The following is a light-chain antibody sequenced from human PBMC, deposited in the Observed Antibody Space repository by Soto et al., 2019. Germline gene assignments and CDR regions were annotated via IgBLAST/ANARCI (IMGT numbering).Light chain of an antibody. CDR3: MQVTHVPHT. J-gene: IGKJ2*01. Sequence: DVVLTQTSLSSPVALGQSASISCRSSQSLADTDGEPYLSWLHQRPGQPPRLLIYKVSNRFSGVPDRISGSGAGTDFTLKISRVEAEDVGVYYCMQVTHVPHTFGQGTKLEIK. CDR1: QSLADTDGEPY. CDR2: KVS. V-gene: IGKV2-24*01.